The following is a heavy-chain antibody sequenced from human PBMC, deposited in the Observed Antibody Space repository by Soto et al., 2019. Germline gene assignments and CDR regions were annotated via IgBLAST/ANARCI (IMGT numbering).Heavy chain of an antibody. J-gene: IGHJ4*02. D-gene: IGHD3-16*01. CDR2: IRRKSNNYAT. Sequence: GGSLRLSCATSGFPFSGSGMHWVRQASGKGLEWVGRIRRKSNNYATQYGASVKGRFTISRDDSKNTAYLEMNSLETEYTAVYHCVTTVYDYIWTLDHWGQGILVTVSS. V-gene: IGHV3-73*01. CDR1: GFPFSGSG. CDR3: VTTVYDYIWTLDH.